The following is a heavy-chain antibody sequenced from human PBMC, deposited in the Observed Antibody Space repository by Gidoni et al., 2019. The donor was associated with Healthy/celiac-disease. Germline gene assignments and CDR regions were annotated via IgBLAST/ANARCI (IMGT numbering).Heavy chain of an antibody. J-gene: IGHJ3*02. CDR1: GFTFRSYG. V-gene: IGHV3-33*01. D-gene: IGHD1-26*01. CDR3: ARDPMGGSYYSGFRAFDI. Sequence: QVQLVESGGGVVQPGRSLRLSCAASGFTFRSYGMHWVRQAPGKGLEWVAVIWYDGSNKYYADSVKGRFTISRDNSKNTLYLQMNSLRAEDTAVYYCARDPMGGSYYSGFRAFDIWGQGTMVTVSS. CDR2: IWYDGSNK.